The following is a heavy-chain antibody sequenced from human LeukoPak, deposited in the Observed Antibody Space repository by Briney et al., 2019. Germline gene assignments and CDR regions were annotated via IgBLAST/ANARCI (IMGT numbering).Heavy chain of an antibody. V-gene: IGHV3-30*01. CDR3: AREDSSGYYYFDY. Sequence: GRSLRLSCAASGFTFRNYAIHWVRQAPGKGLGWVALISYDGSNKYYAHSVKGRFTISRDNSKNTLYLQMNSLRADDTAVYYCAREDSSGYYYFDYWGQGTLVTVSS. CDR1: GFTFRNYA. D-gene: IGHD3-22*01. CDR2: ISYDGSNK. J-gene: IGHJ4*02.